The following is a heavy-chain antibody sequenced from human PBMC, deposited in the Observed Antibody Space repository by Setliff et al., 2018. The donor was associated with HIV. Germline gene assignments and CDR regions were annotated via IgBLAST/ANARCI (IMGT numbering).Heavy chain of an antibody. CDR3: ARGLYCGGGTCPFDY. D-gene: IGHD2-15*01. V-gene: IGHV3-7*01. J-gene: IGHJ4*03. Sequence: PGGSLRLSCAASGFTFSSYWMSWVRQAPGKGLEWVANIKQDGSEKYYVDSVKGRFTISRDNAKNSLYLQMNSLRAEDTVVYYCARGLYCGGGTCPFDYWGRGTLVTVSS. CDR2: IKQDGSEK. CDR1: GFTFSSYW.